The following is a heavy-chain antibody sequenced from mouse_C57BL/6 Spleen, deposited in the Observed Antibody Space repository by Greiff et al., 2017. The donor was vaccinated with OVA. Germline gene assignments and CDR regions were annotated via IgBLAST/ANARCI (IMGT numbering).Heavy chain of an antibody. J-gene: IGHJ4*01. CDR1: GYTFTSYW. CDR3: ARALVATVGATPHAMDY. D-gene: IGHD1-1*01. Sequence: QVQLQQPGAELVKPGASVKLSCKASGYTFTSYWMHWVKQRPGQGLEWIGMIHPNSGSTNYNEKFKSKATLTVDKSSSTAYMQLSSLTSEDSAVYVCARALVATVGATPHAMDYWGQGTSVTVSS. CDR2: IHPNSGST. V-gene: IGHV1-64*01.